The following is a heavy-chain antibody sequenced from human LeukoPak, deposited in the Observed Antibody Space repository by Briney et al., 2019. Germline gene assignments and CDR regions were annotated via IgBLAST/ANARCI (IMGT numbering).Heavy chain of an antibody. CDR2: IYTSGST. J-gene: IGHJ4*02. CDR1: GGSISSGNYY. V-gene: IGHV4-61*02. CDR3: ARPLQVCSGGSCYSGKGIDY. D-gene: IGHD2-15*01. Sequence: PSETLSLTCTVSGGSISSGNYYWSWIRQPAGKGLEWIGRIYTSGSTNYNPSLKSRVTISVDTSKNQFSLKLSSVTAADTAVYYCARPLQVCSGGSCYSGKGIDYWGQGTLVTVSS.